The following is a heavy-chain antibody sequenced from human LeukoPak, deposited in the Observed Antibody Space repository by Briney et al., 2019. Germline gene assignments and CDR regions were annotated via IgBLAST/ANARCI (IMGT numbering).Heavy chain of an antibody. CDR3: ARTSYSGYDWAIDY. J-gene: IGHJ4*02. CDR1: GGSISSGGYY. V-gene: IGHV4-61*02. Sequence: SETLSLTCAVSGGSISSGGYYWSWIRQPAGKGLEWIGRIYTSGSTNYNPSLKSRVTISVDTSKNQFSLKLSSVTAADTAVYYCARTSYSGYDWAIDYWGQGTLVTVSS. CDR2: IYTSGST. D-gene: IGHD5-12*01.